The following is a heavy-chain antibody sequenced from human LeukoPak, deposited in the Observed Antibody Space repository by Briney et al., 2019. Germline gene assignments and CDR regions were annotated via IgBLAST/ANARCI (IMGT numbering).Heavy chain of an antibody. D-gene: IGHD1-26*01. J-gene: IGHJ4*02. CDR2: ISGSTPYI. CDR3: APEATGAVDY. V-gene: IGHV3-21*01. Sequence: PGGSLRLSCAASGCTFHTYVMSWVRQAPGKGLECISSISGSTPYISYIDSVRGRFTIPRDNAKNSLYLQMNSLRAEDTAVYYCAPEATGAVDYWGQGTLVSVSS. CDR1: GCTFHTYV.